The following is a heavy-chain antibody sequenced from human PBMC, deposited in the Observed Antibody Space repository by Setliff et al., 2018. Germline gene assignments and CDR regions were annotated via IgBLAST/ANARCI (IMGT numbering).Heavy chain of an antibody. J-gene: IGHJ5*02. D-gene: IGHD1-26*01. CDR3: AREPPHEVDGSFGWFDP. CDR1: GGSITSGGHC. Sequence: PSETLSLTCTVSGGSITSGGHCWSWIRQHPEKGLEWIGYVCDDGRSNYNPSLKSRVIILPDTSNNQFSLKLTSVTAADTAVYYCAREPPHEVDGSFGWFDPWGQGALVTVSS. CDR2: VCDDGRS. V-gene: IGHV4-31*03.